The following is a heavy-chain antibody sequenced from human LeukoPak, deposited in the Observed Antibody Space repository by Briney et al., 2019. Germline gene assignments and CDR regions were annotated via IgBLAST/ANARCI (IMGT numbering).Heavy chain of an antibody. CDR2: ISGDGTT. D-gene: IGHD7-27*01. Sequence: PGGSLRLSCAASGFTFSSYWMHWVRQPPGKGLVWVLRISGDGTTTYADSVKGRFTTSRDNAKNTLFLQMNSLRAEDTAVYYCARRNPELGKSYDYWGQGTLVTVSS. CDR1: GFTFSSYW. CDR3: ARRNPELGKSYDY. V-gene: IGHV3-74*01. J-gene: IGHJ4*02.